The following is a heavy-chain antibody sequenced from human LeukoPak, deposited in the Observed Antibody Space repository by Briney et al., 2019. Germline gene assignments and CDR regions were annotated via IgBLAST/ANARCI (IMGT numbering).Heavy chain of an antibody. Sequence: GGSLRLSCAASGFTFSSYWMHLVRQAPGKGLVWVSRINSDGSSTSYADSVKGRFTISRDNSKNALYLQMNSLRVEDTAFYYCAKRVSTTSGHFDYWGQGTLVTVSS. CDR3: AKRVSTTSGHFDY. D-gene: IGHD1-7*01. CDR2: INSDGSST. J-gene: IGHJ4*02. V-gene: IGHV3-74*01. CDR1: GFTFSSYW.